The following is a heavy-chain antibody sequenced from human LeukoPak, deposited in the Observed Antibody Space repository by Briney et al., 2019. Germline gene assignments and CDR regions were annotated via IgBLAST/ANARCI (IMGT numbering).Heavy chain of an antibody. Sequence: SVTVSCQASGGNFRRYGISWVRQAPGQGLAWMGGIVPILGPATYAQKFQDGLTITADESTSTVYMELSSLKSEDTAVYYCARGGVRGELQIYFEYWGQGTLVTVSS. J-gene: IGHJ4*02. CDR2: IVPILGPA. CDR1: GGNFRRYG. V-gene: IGHV1-69*13. CDR3: ARGGVRGELQIYFEY. D-gene: IGHD1-7*01.